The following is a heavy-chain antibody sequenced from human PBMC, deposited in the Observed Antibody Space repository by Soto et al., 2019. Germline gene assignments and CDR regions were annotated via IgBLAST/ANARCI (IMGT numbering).Heavy chain of an antibody. J-gene: IGHJ4*02. CDR3: ASGCSGGSCYSVFTSCGLTFDY. V-gene: IGHV4-34*01. Sequence: PSETLSLTCAVYGGSFSGYYWSWIRQPPGKGLEWIGEINHSGSTNYNPSLKSRVTISVDTSKNQFSLKLSSVTAADTAVYYCASGCSGGSCYSVFTSCGLTFDYWGQGTLVTVSS. D-gene: IGHD2-15*01. CDR2: INHSGST. CDR1: GGSFSGYY.